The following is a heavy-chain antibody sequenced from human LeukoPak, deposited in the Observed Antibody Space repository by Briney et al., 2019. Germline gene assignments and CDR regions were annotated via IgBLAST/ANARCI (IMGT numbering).Heavy chain of an antibody. V-gene: IGHV3-15*01. CDR3: ITDLARGG. Sequence: PGGSLRLSCAASGFTFSSYAMSWVRQAPGKGLEWVGRIKSKTDGGTTEYAAPVKGRFTISRDDSKTTLYLQMNSLKTEDTAVYYCITDLARGGWGQGTLVTVSS. J-gene: IGHJ4*02. CDR1: GFTFSSYA. CDR2: IKSKTDGGTT. D-gene: IGHD6-25*01.